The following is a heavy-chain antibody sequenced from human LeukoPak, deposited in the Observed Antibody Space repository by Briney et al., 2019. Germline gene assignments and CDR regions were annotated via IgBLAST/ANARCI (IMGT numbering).Heavy chain of an antibody. J-gene: IGHJ3*02. Sequence: GGSLRLSCAASGFTFSSHAMSWVRQAPGKGLEWVSVISGSGVGTYYADSVKGRFTISRDNSKNALYLQMNSLRAEDTAVYYCAKSRWETYAVRAFDIWGQGTMVTVSS. V-gene: IGHV3-23*01. CDR2: ISGSGVGT. CDR3: AKSRWETYAVRAFDI. CDR1: GFTFSSHA. D-gene: IGHD1-26*01.